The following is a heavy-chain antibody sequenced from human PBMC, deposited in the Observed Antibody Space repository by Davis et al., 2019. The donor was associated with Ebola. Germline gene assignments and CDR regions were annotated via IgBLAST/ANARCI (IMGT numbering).Heavy chain of an antibody. Sequence: GESLKISCNGSGYSFTSYWIGWVRQLPGKGLEWMGIIYPGDSDTRYSPSFQGQVTISADKSISTAYLQWSSLKASDTAMYYCARVLGELSYTEYFQHWGQGTLVTVSS. V-gene: IGHV5-51*01. CDR1: GYSFTSYW. D-gene: IGHD3-16*02. J-gene: IGHJ1*01. CDR3: ARVLGELSYTEYFQH. CDR2: IYPGDSDT.